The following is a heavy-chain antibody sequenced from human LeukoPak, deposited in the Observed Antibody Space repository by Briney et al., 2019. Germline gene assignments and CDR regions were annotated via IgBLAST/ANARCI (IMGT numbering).Heavy chain of an antibody. CDR1: GFSFSIYG. D-gene: IGHD1-26*01. Sequence: SGGSLRLSCEASGFSFSIYGMNWVRQAPGKGLEWVSYMSSSGGTIYYADSVKGRFTISRDNGKNSLYLQMNSLRAEDAAVYYCARGMTGSYFGHFDYWGQGTLVTVSS. CDR3: ARGMTGSYFGHFDY. V-gene: IGHV3-48*03. J-gene: IGHJ4*02. CDR2: MSSSGGTI.